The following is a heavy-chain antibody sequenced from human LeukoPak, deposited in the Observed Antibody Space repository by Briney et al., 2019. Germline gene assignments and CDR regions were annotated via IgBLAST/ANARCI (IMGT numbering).Heavy chain of an antibody. V-gene: IGHV4-39*01. CDR3: ARSKKGYDILTGYWENYFDY. CDR2: IYYSGST. J-gene: IGHJ4*02. CDR1: GGSFSGYY. Sequence: MPSETLSLTCAVYGGSFSGYYWGWIRQPPGKGLEWIGSIYYSGSTYYNPSLKSRVTISVDTSKNQFSLKLSSVTAADTAVYYCARSKKGYDILTGYWENYFDYWGQGTLVTVSS. D-gene: IGHD3-9*01.